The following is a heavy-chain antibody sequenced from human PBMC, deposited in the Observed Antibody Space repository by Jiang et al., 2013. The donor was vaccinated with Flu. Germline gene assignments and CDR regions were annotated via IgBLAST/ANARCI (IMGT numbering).Heavy chain of an antibody. V-gene: IGHV3-23*01. J-gene: IGHJ4*02. CDR3: AKDWGNYASGSYQYFDY. CDR2: ISGSGTST. D-gene: IGHD3-10*01. CDR1: RFIFSNYA. Sequence: LIQPGGSLRLSCAASRFIFSNYAMSWVRQAPGKGLEWVSTISGSGTSTYYADSVKGRFTISRDNSKNTLSLQMNSLRAEDTAVYYCAKDWGNYASGSYQYFDYWGQGTLVTVSS.